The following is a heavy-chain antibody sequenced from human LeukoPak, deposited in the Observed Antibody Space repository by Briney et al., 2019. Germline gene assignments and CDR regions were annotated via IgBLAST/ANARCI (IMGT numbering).Heavy chain of an antibody. V-gene: IGHV3-9*01. CDR1: GFTFDDYA. CDR2: ISWNSGSI. CDR3: ALGEQQLVGSAFDI. J-gene: IGHJ3*02. D-gene: IGHD6-13*01. Sequence: PGGSLRLSCAASGFTFDDYAMHWVRQAPGKGLEWVSGISWNSGSIGYADSVKGRFTISRDNAKNSLYLQMNSLRAEDTALYYCALGEQQLVGSAFDIWGQGTMVTVSS.